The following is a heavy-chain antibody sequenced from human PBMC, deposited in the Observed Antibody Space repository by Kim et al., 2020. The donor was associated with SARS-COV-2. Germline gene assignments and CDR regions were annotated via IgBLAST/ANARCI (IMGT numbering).Heavy chain of an antibody. CDR1: GYTFTSYG. Sequence: ASVKVSCKASGYTFTSYGISWVRQAPGQGLEWMGWISAYNGNTNYAQKLQGRVTMTTDTSTSTAYMELRSLRSDDTAVYYCARDLRYYGSGSYPEEFWGQGTLVTVSS. V-gene: IGHV1-18*04. CDR2: ISAYNGNT. J-gene: IGHJ4*02. CDR3: ARDLRYYGSGSYPEEF. D-gene: IGHD3-10*01.